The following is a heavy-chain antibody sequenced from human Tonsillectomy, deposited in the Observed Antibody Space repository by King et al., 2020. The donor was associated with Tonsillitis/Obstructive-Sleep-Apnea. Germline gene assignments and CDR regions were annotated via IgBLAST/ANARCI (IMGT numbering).Heavy chain of an antibody. V-gene: IGHV3-23*04. D-gene: IGHD6-19*01. CDR3: AKYEGSGWYYFDY. CDR2: LSGGGGST. CDR1: GFTFSSYA. Sequence: VQLVESGGGLVQPGGSLRLSCAAYGFTFSSYAMSWVRQAPGRGLQWVSALSGGGGSTYYADSVRGRVTISRDYSKNTLYLQMNSLRAEDTAVYYCAKYEGSGWYYFDYWGQGTLVTVSS. J-gene: IGHJ4*02.